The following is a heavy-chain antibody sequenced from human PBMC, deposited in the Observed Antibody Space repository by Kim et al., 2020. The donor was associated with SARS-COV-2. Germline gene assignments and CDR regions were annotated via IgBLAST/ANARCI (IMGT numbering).Heavy chain of an antibody. D-gene: IGHD6-13*01. J-gene: IGHJ4*02. CDR3: ATSRLYSSSWYSFDY. V-gene: IGHV3-23*01. Sequence: DSLKGRFTISRDNPQNTLYLQMNSLRAEDTAVYYCATSRLYSSSWYSFDYWGQGTLVTVSS.